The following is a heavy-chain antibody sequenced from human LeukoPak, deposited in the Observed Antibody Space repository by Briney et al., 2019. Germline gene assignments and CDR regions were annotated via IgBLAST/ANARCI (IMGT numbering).Heavy chain of an antibody. V-gene: IGHV3-30*02. J-gene: IGHJ3*02. CDR1: GFTFSSYG. CDR2: IRYDGSNE. CDR3: ARAVWLENAFDI. D-gene: IGHD3-9*01. Sequence: GGSLRLSCAASGFTFSSYGMHWVRQAPGKGLEWVSFIRYDGSNEYYADSVRGRFTISRDNSKNTLYLQMNSLRAEDTAVYYCARAVWLENAFDIWGQGTMVTVSS.